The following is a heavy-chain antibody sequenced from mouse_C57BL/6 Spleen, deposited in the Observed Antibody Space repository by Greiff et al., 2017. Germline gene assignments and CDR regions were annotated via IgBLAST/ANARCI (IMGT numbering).Heavy chain of an antibody. J-gene: IGHJ4*01. CDR2: IWSDGST. CDR1: GFSLTSYG. V-gene: IGHV2-6*03. CDR3: AREGGHYYAMDY. Sequence: VQLQQSGPGLVAPSQSLSITCTVSGFSLTSYGVHWVRQPPGQGLEWLVVIWSDGSTTYNSALKSRLSISKDNSKSNVFFKMNSLQTDDTAMYYCAREGGHYYAMDYWGQGPSVTVAS.